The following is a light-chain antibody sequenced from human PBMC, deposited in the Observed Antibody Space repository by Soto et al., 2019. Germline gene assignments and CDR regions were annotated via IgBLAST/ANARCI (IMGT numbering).Light chain of an antibody. Sequence: EIVLTQSPGTLSLSPGGRSTLSFMSIQSVSSSYLAWYQQKPGQAPRLLIYDASNRATGIPARFSGSGSGTDFTLTISSLEPEDFAAYYCQQRSNWPPITFGQGTRLEIK. CDR2: DAS. CDR3: QQRSNWPPIT. CDR1: QSVSSSY. J-gene: IGKJ5*01. V-gene: IGKV3D-20*02.